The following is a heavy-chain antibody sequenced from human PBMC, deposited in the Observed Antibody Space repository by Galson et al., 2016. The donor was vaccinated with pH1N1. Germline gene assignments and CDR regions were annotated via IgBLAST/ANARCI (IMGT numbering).Heavy chain of an antibody. J-gene: IGHJ6*02. D-gene: IGHD3-10*01. CDR1: GDSMTSGFYY. Sequence: TLSLTCSVSGDSMTSGFYYWSWIRQPAGKGLEYIGYIYTSGSTNYSPSLKSRLTISVDTSKNQVSLKLSSVTAADTAVYYCARGRIDSAGSGSYYSNYYYGMAVWGQGTTVTGSS. V-gene: IGHV4-61*09. CDR2: IYTSGST. CDR3: ARGRIDSAGSGSYYSNYYYGMAV.